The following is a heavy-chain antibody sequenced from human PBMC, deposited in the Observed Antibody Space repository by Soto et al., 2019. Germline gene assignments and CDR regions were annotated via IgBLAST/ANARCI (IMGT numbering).Heavy chain of an antibody. V-gene: IGHV5-10-1*03. D-gene: IGHD4-17*01. CDR2: IDPTDSYT. CDR3: ARDGGRGYDGNYGDYSFDY. CDR1: GYSFTTYW. J-gene: IGHJ4*02. Sequence: EVQLEQPGAEVKKPGESLRISCKGFGYSFTTYWISWVRQMPGKGLEWMGRIDPTDSYTNYNAAFQGHVTVSADKSISTAYLQWSSLEASDTAMYYCARDGGRGYDGNYGDYSFDYWGQGTLLTVSS.